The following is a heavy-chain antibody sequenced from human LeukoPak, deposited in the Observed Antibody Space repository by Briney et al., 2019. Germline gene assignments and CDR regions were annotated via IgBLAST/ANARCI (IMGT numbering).Heavy chain of an antibody. CDR2: ISAYSGNT. CDR3: ARVLYSGYDYYFDY. Sequence: GSSVKVSCKASGYTFTSYGISWVRQAPGQGLEWMGWISAYSGNTNYAQKLQGRVTMTTDTSTSTAYMELRSLRSDDTAVYYCARVLYSGYDYYFDYWGQGTQVTVSS. CDR1: GYTFTSYG. J-gene: IGHJ4*02. V-gene: IGHV1-18*01. D-gene: IGHD5-12*01.